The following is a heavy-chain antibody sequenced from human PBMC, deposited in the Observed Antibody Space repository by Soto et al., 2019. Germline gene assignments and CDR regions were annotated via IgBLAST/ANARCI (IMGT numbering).Heavy chain of an antibody. V-gene: IGHV4-61*08. CDR3: ARDQGIGELLGFDP. CDR2: IYYSGST. CDR1: GGSISSGGYS. J-gene: IGHJ5*02. D-gene: IGHD3-10*01. Sequence: SETLSLTCAVSGGSISSGGYSWSWIRQPPGRGLEWIGYIYYSGSTNYNPSLKSRVTISVDTSKNQFSLKLSSVTAADTAVYYCARDQGIGELLGFDPWGQGTLVTVSS.